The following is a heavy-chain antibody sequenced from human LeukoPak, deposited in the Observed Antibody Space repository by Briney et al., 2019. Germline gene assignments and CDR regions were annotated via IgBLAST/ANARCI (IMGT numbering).Heavy chain of an antibody. CDR1: GFIFSNYW. Sequence: GGSLRLSCAGSGFIFSNYWVHWVRQATGKGLEWVSSIGTAGDTYYTGSVKGRFTSSRESASNSLYLQMNSLRAGDTAVYYCARVDGSAYSDWGQGTLVTVSS. J-gene: IGHJ4*02. D-gene: IGHD3-22*01. V-gene: IGHV3-13*04. CDR2: IGTAGDT. CDR3: ARVDGSAYSD.